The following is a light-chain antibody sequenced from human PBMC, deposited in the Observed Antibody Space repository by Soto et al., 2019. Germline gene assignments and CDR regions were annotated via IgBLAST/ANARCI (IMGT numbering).Light chain of an antibody. CDR2: NVN. Sequence: QSALTQVASVSGSPGQSITISCTGTSGDVGGHDYVSWYQQYPGKAPKLMIYNVNYRPSGVSNRFSGSKSGNTASLTTSGLQAEDEANYYCSSYTTTNTVVFGGGTKLTVL. CDR3: SSYTTTNTVV. V-gene: IGLV2-14*03. CDR1: SGDVGGHDY. J-gene: IGLJ2*01.